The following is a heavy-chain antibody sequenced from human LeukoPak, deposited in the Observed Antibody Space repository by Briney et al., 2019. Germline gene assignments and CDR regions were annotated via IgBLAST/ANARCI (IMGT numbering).Heavy chain of an antibody. Sequence: EASVKVSCKASGYTFTGYYMHWVRQAPGQGLEWMGWINPNSGGTNYAQKFQGRVTMTRDTSISTAYMELSRLRSDDTAVYYCARLYTDYYYYYYMDVWGKGTTVTVSS. CDR2: INPNSGGT. CDR3: ARLYTDYYYYYYMDV. D-gene: IGHD5-18*01. CDR1: GYTFTGYY. J-gene: IGHJ6*03. V-gene: IGHV1-2*02.